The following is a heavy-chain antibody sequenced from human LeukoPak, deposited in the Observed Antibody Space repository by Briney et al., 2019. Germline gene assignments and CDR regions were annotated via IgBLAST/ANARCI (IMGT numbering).Heavy chain of an antibody. J-gene: IGHJ5*02. CDR2: ISYSGST. Sequence: SETLSLTCTVSGGSISSCGWSWIWQPPGKGLEWIGYISYSGSTNFNPSLKSRVTISVDTSKNQFSLKLSSVTAADTAVYYCAREGTAGTNLNWFDPWGQGTLVTVSS. V-gene: IGHV4-59*01. CDR1: GGSISSCG. D-gene: IGHD1-1*01. CDR3: AREGTAGTNLNWFDP.